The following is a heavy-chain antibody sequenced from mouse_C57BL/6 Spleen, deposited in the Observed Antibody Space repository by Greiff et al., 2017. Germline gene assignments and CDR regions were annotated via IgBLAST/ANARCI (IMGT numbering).Heavy chain of an antibody. J-gene: IGHJ4*01. CDR1: GYTFTSYW. CDR2: IYPGSGST. D-gene: IGHD2-12*01. V-gene: IGHV1-55*01. Sequence: QVQLQQPGAELVKPGASVKMSCKASGYTFTSYWITWVKQRPGQGLEWIGDIYPGSGSTNYNEKFKSKATLTVDTSSSTAYMQLSSMTSEDSAVYYCGRTSLQRYAVDCWGQGTTVTVSS. CDR3: GRTSLQRYAVDC.